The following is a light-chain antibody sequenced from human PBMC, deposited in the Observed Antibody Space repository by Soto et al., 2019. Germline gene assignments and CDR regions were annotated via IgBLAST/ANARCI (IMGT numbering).Light chain of an antibody. CDR3: QQYNNWPPLT. Sequence: ETVMTQSPATLSVSPGERATVSCRASQSVYSNLAWYQQKPGQAPRLLIYGASTRATGVPARFSGSGSGTEFTLTISSFQSGDFAVYYCQQYNNWPPLTFGGGTKVDIK. CDR1: QSVYSN. J-gene: IGKJ4*01. V-gene: IGKV3-15*01. CDR2: GAS.